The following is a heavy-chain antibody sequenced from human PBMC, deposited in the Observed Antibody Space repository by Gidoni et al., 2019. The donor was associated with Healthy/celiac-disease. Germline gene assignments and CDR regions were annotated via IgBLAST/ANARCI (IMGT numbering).Heavy chain of an antibody. CDR1: GFTFRSYC. D-gene: IGHD5-12*01. V-gene: IGHV3-30*18. Sequence: QVQLVESGGGLVPPGRSLRLSCASSGFTFRSYCMHWVRQAPGKGLEWVAVRSYDGSNRYYADSVKGRFTISRDNSKNTLYLQMNSLRAEDTAVYYCAKGEERDGYNSGDAFDIWGQGTMVTVSS. CDR2: RSYDGSNR. CDR3: AKGEERDGYNSGDAFDI. J-gene: IGHJ3*02.